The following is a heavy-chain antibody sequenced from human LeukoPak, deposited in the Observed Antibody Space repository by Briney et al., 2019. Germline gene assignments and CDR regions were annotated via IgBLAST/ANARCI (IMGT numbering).Heavy chain of an antibody. CDR3: ASEFGYCSGGSCYSDPTEYFQH. Sequence: ASVKVSCKASGYTFTVYYMHWVRQAPGQGLEWMGWINPSSGGTNYAQKFQCRVTMTRDTSISTAYMELSRLRSDDTAVYYCASEFGYCSGGSCYSDPTEYFQHWGQGTLVTVSS. V-gene: IGHV1-2*02. CDR1: GYTFTVYY. CDR2: INPSSGGT. D-gene: IGHD2-15*01. J-gene: IGHJ1*01.